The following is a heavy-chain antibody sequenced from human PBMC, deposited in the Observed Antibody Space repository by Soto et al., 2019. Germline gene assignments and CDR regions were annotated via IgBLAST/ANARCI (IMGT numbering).Heavy chain of an antibody. V-gene: IGHV1-69*13. Sequence: GASVKVSCKASGGTFSSYAISWVRQAPGQGLEWMGGIIPIFGTANYAQKFQGRVTITADESTSTAYMELSSLRSEDTAVYYCARGRGYCSSTSCYTTGWFDPWRQGTLVTVSS. CDR1: GGTFSSYA. CDR2: IIPIFGTA. D-gene: IGHD2-2*02. J-gene: IGHJ5*02. CDR3: ARGRGYCSSTSCYTTGWFDP.